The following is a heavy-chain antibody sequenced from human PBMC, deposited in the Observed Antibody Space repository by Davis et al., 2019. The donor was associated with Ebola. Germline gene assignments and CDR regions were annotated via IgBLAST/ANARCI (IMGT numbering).Heavy chain of an antibody. V-gene: IGHV2-5*02. CDR1: GFSLSTSGVG. J-gene: IGHJ5*02. D-gene: IGHD3-3*01. CDR2: IYWDDDK. CDR3: AHLPTTLTYYDFWSGYSAGGWFDP. Sequence: SGPTLVKPTQTLTLTCTFSGFSLSTSGVGVGWIRQPPGKALEWLALIYWDDDKRYSPSLKSRLTTTKDTSKNQVVLTMTNMDPVDTATYYCAHLPTTLTYYDFWSGYSAGGWFDPWGQGTLVTVSS.